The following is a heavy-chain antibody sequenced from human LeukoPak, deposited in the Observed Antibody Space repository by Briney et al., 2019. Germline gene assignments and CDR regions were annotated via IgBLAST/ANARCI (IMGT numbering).Heavy chain of an antibody. J-gene: IGHJ4*02. V-gene: IGHV3-23*01. D-gene: IGHD6-25*01. CDR1: GFTFSNYA. CDR3: AKNSGYSWQYFFDY. CDR2: ISGGGPT. Sequence: GGSLRLSCAASGFTFSNYAMSWVRQARGKGLEWVSAISGGGPTYYADSVKGRFTISRDNSKNTLYLQVNSLRAEDAAVYFCAKNSGYSWQYFFDYWGQGTLVTVSS.